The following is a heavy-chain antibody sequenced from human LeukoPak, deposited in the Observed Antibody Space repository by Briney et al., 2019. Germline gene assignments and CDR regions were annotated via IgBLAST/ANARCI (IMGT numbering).Heavy chain of an antibody. CDR1: GYSFSSYW. V-gene: IGHV5-51*01. Sequence: GESLKISCKGSGYSFSSYWIGWVRQMPGKGLEWMGIIYPGDSDTRYSPSFQGQVTISADKSISTAYLQRSSLQASDTAMYYCATYAGSSSKYFQDWGQGTLVTVSS. J-gene: IGHJ1*01. CDR2: IYPGDSDT. D-gene: IGHD3-10*01. CDR3: ATYAGSSSKYFQD.